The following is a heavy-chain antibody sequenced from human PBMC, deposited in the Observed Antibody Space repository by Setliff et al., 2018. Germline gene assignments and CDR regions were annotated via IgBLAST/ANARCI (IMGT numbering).Heavy chain of an antibody. CDR3: ARRYNFWSGYLDY. J-gene: IGHJ4*02. CDR1: GGPFSSYY. CDR2: INHGGST. V-gene: IGHV4-34*01. Sequence: LSLTCAVYGGPFSSYYWSWIRQPPGKGLEWIGEINHGGSTNYNPSLKSRVTISVDTSKNQFSLKLSSVTAADTAVYYCARRYNFWSGYLDYWGQGTLVTVSS. D-gene: IGHD3-3*01.